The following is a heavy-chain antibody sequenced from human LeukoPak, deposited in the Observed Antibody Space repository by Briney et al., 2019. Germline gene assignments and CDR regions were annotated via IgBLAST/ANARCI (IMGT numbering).Heavy chain of an antibody. Sequence: GRSLRLSCAASGFTFSSYGMHWVRQAPGKGLEWVAVISYDGSNKYYADSVKGRFTISRDNSKNTLYLQMNSLRAEDTAVNYCAKDSLVANYAGDYWGQGTLVTVSS. V-gene: IGHV3-30*18. CDR1: GFTFSSYG. CDR2: ISYDGSNK. J-gene: IGHJ4*02. D-gene: IGHD4/OR15-4a*01. CDR3: AKDSLVANYAGDY.